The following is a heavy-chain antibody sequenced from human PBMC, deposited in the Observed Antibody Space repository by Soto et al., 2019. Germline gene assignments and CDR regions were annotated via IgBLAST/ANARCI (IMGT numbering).Heavy chain of an antibody. CDR1: GFTFSSCT. Sequence: EVHLVESGGGLVKPGGSLRLSCAVSGFTFSSCTMNWVRQAPGKGLGWVSSISPSSGHIYYADSVKGRFTISRDNDQNSLFLPMTGVRGENTAVYYCVGCSGGACHKLSGMDVWGQGTTVTVSS. D-gene: IGHD2-15*01. CDR2: ISPSSGHI. CDR3: VGCSGGACHKLSGMDV. J-gene: IGHJ6*02. V-gene: IGHV3-21*06.